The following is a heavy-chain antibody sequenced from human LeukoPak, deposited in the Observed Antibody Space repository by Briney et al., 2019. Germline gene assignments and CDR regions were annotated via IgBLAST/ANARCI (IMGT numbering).Heavy chain of an antibody. J-gene: IGHJ5*02. V-gene: IGHV1-69*04. Sequence: SVKVSCKASGGTFSSYATSWVRQAPGQGLEWMGRIIPILGIANYAQKFQGRVTITADKPTSTAYMELSSLRSEDTAVYYCARAGTVVVAENWFDPWGQGTLVTVSS. D-gene: IGHD2-15*01. CDR1: GGTFSSYA. CDR3: ARAGTVVVAENWFDP. CDR2: IIPILGIA.